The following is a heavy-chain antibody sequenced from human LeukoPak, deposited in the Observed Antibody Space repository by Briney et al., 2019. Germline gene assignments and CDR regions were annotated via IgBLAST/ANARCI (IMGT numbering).Heavy chain of an antibody. V-gene: IGHV3-30*18. CDR3: AKDKGRALWVGELLDY. D-gene: IGHD3-10*01. Sequence: GGSLRLSCAASGFTFSSYGMHWVRQAPGKGLEWVAVISYDGSNKYYADSVKGRFTISRDNSKNTLYLQMNSLRAEDTAVYYCAKDKGRALWVGELLDYWGQGTLVTVSS. CDR2: ISYDGSNK. J-gene: IGHJ4*02. CDR1: GFTFSSYG.